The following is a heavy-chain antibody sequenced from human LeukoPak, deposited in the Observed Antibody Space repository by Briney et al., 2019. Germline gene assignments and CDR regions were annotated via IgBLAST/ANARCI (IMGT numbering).Heavy chain of an antibody. CDR1: GFTFDDYA. CDR2: ISWNSGSI. D-gene: IGHD2-2*01. Sequence: PGGSLRLSCAASGFTFDDYAMHWVRQAPGKGLEWVSGISWNSGSIGYADSVKGRFTISRDNAKNSLYLQMNSLRAEDTALYYCAKAGYCSSTSCYLDYWGQGTLVTVSS. J-gene: IGHJ4*02. V-gene: IGHV3-9*01. CDR3: AKAGYCSSTSCYLDY.